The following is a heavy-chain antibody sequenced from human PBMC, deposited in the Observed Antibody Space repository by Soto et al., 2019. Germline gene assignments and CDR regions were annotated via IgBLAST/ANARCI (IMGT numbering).Heavy chain of an antibody. CDR3: AKGSATSRPYYFDY. CDR1: GFTFDDYA. Sequence: GGSLRLSCAASGFTFDDYAMHWVRQAPGKGLEWVSGISWNGGGVGHADSVRGRLTISRDNARNSLYLQMDSLRAEDTALYYCAKGSATSRPYYFDYWGQGSLVTVSS. V-gene: IGHV3-9*01. CDR2: ISWNGGGV. J-gene: IGHJ4*02.